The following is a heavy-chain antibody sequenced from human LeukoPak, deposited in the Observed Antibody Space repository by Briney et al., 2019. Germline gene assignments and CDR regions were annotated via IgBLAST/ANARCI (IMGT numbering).Heavy chain of an antibody. CDR2: MNPNSGNT. J-gene: IGHJ4*02. D-gene: IGHD6-13*01. Sequence: ASVKVSCKASGYTFTSYDINWVRQATGQGLEWMGWMNPNSGNTGYAQKFQGGVTMTRNTSMSTAYMELSSLRSEDTAVYYCARGTWGDGYSSSWYRYWGQGTLVTVSS. V-gene: IGHV1-8*01. CDR3: ARGTWGDGYSSSWYRY. CDR1: GYTFTSYD.